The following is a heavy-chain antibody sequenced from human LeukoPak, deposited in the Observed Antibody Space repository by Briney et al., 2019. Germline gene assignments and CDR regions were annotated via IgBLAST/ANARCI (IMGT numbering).Heavy chain of an antibody. CDR3: ARGHYDFWSGPLFDP. J-gene: IGHJ5*02. CDR1: GYTFTGYY. D-gene: IGHD3-3*01. V-gene: IGHV1-2*02. Sequence: ASVKVSCKASGYTFTGYYVYWVRQAPEQGLEWMGWINPNSGDTYYTQKFQGRVTMTGDTSISTAYMELSRLRSDDTAVYYCARGHYDFWSGPLFDPWGQGTLVTVSS. CDR2: INPNSGDT.